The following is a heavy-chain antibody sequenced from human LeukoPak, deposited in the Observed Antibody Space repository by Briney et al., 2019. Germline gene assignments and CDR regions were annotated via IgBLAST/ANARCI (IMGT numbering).Heavy chain of an antibody. CDR1: GGTFSSYA. V-gene: IGHV1-69*06. D-gene: IGHD6-19*01. J-gene: IGHJ6*04. CDR3: AATNSSGWQGVYYYYGMDV. Sequence: ASVKVSCKASGGTFSSYAISWVRQAPGQGLEWMGGIIPIFGTANYAQKFQGRVTITADKSTSTAYMELSSLRSEDTAVYYCAATNSSGWQGVYYYYGMDVWGKGTTVTVSS. CDR2: IIPIFGTA.